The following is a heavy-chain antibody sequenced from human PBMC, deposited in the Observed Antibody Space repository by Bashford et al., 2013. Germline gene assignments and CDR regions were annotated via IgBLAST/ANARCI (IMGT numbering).Heavy chain of an antibody. CDR2: IRPSTGGT. CDR3: VRDVGDCNDTNCPYDRFDP. D-gene: IGHD2-2*01. V-gene: IGHV1-2*02. J-gene: IGHJ5*02. CDR1: GYSFTSYY. Sequence: ASVKVSCKASGYSFTSYYIHWVRQAPGQGLEWMGWIRPSTGGTTYAQKFQGRVTMTRDTSVSTAYMDLSSLRSEDTAVYYCVRDVGDCNDTNCPYDRFDPWGQGTLVTVSS.